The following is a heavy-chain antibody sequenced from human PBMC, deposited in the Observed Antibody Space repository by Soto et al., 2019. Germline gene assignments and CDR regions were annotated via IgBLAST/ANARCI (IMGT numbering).Heavy chain of an antibody. CDR2: ISSSGSTI. CDR3: ARGDIRWGDAFDI. D-gene: IGHD2-15*01. CDR1: GFTFSSYE. V-gene: IGHV3-48*03. Sequence: EVQLVESGGGLVQPGGSLRLSCAASGFTFSSYEMNWVRQAPGKGLEWVSYISSSGSTIYYADSVKGRFTISRDNAKNSLYLQMNSLGAEDTAVYYCARGDIRWGDAFDIWGQGTMVTVSS. J-gene: IGHJ3*02.